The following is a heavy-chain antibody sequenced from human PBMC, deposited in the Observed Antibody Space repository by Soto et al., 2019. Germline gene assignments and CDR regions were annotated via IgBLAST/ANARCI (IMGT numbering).Heavy chain of an antibody. V-gene: IGHV4-34*01. J-gene: IGHJ2*01. CDR1: SVPLSGYY. CDR2: INDRGSI. CDR3: VSESHDIWTVSPRVWNCEL. Sequence: QVQLQQWGAGPLRPLETLSLTCGVCSVPLSGYYWARIRQSPGKGLEWMGEINDRGSINYNTSLQGQFSSRVETWKNHYSLNMRLGTVAVTAVYFCVSESHDIWTVSPRVWNCELWGRGTLVPVSS. D-gene: IGHD3-9*01.